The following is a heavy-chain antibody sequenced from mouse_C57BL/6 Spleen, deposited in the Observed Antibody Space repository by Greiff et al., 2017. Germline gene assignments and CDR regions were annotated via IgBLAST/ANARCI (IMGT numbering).Heavy chain of an antibody. Sequence: QVQLQQPGAELVKPGASVKLSCKASGYTFTSYWMHWVKQRPGQGLEWIGMIHPNSGSTNYNEKFKSKATLTVDKSSSTAYMQLSSLTSEDSAVYYCARGYDGSSDRYAMDYWGQGTSVTVSS. V-gene: IGHV1-64*01. CDR1: GYTFTSYW. CDR3: ARGYDGSSDRYAMDY. CDR2: IHPNSGST. D-gene: IGHD1-1*01. J-gene: IGHJ4*01.